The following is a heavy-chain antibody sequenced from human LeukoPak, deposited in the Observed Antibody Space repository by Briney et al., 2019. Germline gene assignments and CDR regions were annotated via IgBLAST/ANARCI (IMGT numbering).Heavy chain of an antibody. V-gene: IGHV3-23*01. CDR3: ANRSGYTTGWFFDF. J-gene: IGHJ4*02. Sequence: GGSLRLSCAASGFTFTRYAMSWVRQAPGKGLEWVSSISGSGDNTYYAESVKGRFTISRDNSKNTLFLQMNSLRAEDTAVFYCANRSGYTTGWFFDFWGQGTLVTVSS. D-gene: IGHD6-19*01. CDR1: GFTFTRYA. CDR2: ISGSGDNT.